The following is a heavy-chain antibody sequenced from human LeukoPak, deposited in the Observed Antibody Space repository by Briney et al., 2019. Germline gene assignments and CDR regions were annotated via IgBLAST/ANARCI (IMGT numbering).Heavy chain of an antibody. Sequence: PGGSLRLSCAASGFTFSSYWMSWVRQAPGKGLEWVANIKQDGSEKYYVDSVKGRFTISRDNAKNSLYLQMNSLRAEDTAVYYCARYDYVWGSYYMDVWGKGTTVTVSS. V-gene: IGHV3-7*01. CDR2: IKQDGSEK. D-gene: IGHD3-16*01. J-gene: IGHJ6*03. CDR3: ARYDYVWGSYYMDV. CDR1: GFTFSSYW.